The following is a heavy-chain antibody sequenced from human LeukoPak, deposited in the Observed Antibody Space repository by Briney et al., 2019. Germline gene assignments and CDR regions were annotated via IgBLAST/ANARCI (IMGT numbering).Heavy chain of an antibody. CDR3: ARGSSLPYYYDSSGYYSHAFDI. D-gene: IGHD3-22*01. V-gene: IGHV1-2*02. CDR2: INPNSGGT. J-gene: IGHJ3*02. Sequence: ASVKVSCKASGYTFTGYYMHWVRQAPGQGLEWMGWINPNSGGTNYAQKFQGRVTMTRDTSISTAYMELSRLRSDDTAVYYCARGSSLPYYYDSSGYYSHAFDIWGQGTMVTVSS. CDR1: GYTFTGYY.